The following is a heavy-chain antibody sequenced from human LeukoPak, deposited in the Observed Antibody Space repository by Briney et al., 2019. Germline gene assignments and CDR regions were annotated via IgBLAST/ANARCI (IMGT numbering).Heavy chain of an antibody. CDR2: ISSSSSYI. V-gene: IGHV3-21*01. D-gene: IGHD6-13*01. CDR1: GFTFSSYS. CDR3: AKEYSNRPDYFDC. Sequence: GGSLRLSCAASGFTFSSYSMNWVRQAPGKGLEWVSSISSSSSYIYYADSVKGRFTISRDNSKNTLSLQMNSLRAEDTALYYCAKEYSNRPDYFDCWGQGTLVTVSS. J-gene: IGHJ4*02.